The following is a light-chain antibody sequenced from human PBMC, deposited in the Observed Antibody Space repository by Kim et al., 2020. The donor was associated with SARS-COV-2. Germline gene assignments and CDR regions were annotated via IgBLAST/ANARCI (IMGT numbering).Light chain of an antibody. V-gene: IGKV3-15*01. CDR3: QQYYSWPLT. CDR2: DAS. CDR1: QSVSSH. Sequence: ASTGEKATLSCRASQSVSSHLAWYQQNPGQAPRLLIYDASTRATGLPARFSGSGSGTEFTLTISSLQSEDFAVYYCQQYYSWPLTFGGGTKVDIK. J-gene: IGKJ4*01.